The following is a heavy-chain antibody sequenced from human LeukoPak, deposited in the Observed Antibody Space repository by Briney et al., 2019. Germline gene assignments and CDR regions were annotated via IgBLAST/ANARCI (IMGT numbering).Heavy chain of an antibody. CDR1: GYTFTGYY. Sequence: ASVKVSCKASGYTFTGYYMHWVRQAPGQGLEWMGWINPNSGGTNYAQKFQGRVTMTRDTSISTAYMELSRLRSDDTAVYYCARVSSLAEYFQHWGQGTLVAVSS. V-gene: IGHV1-2*02. CDR2: INPNSGGT. CDR3: ARVSSLAEYFQH. J-gene: IGHJ1*01. D-gene: IGHD2-2*01.